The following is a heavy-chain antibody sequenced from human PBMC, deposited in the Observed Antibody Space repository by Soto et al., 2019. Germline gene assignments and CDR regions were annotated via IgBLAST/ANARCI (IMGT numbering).Heavy chain of an antibody. D-gene: IGHD6-19*01. J-gene: IGHJ4*02. CDR1: GFTFSSYS. Sequence: GGSLRLSGSASGFTFSSYSMDWVRQAPGKGLEWVSYISSSSSTIYYADSVKGRFTISRDNAKNSLYLQMNSLRDEDTAVYYCARDRGSSGWNDHWGQGTLVTVSS. V-gene: IGHV3-48*02. CDR2: ISSSSSTI. CDR3: ARDRGSSGWNDH.